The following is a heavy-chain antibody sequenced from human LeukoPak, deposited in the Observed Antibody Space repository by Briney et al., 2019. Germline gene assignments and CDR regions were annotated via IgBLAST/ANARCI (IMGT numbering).Heavy chain of an antibody. CDR2: IYYSGST. CDR3: ARVDILTGYYLGFGAFDI. D-gene: IGHD3-9*01. V-gene: IGHV4-59*01. CDR1: GGSISSYY. Sequence: SETLSLTCTVSGGSISSYYWSWIRQPPGKGLEWIGYIYYSGSTNYNPSLKSRVTISVDTSKNQFTLKLSSVTAADTAVYYCARVDILTGYYLGFGAFDIWGQGTMVTVSS. J-gene: IGHJ3*02.